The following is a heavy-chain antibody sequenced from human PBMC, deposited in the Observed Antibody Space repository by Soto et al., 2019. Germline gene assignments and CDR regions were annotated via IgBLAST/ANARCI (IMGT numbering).Heavy chain of an antibody. V-gene: IGHV4-34*01. Sequence: PSETLSLTCAVYGGSFSGYYWSWIRQPPGKGLEWIGEINHSGSTNYNPSLKSRVTISVDTPKNQFSLKLSSVTAADTAVYYCAKPLRGYSSGWYRDYYYYGMDVWGQGTTVTVSS. CDR3: AKPLRGYSSGWYRDYYYYGMDV. CDR2: INHSGST. CDR1: GGSFSGYY. J-gene: IGHJ6*02. D-gene: IGHD6-19*01.